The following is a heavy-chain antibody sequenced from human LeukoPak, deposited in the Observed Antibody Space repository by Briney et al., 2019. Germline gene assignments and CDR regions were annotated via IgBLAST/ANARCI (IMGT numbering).Heavy chain of an antibody. V-gene: IGHV3-74*01. J-gene: IGHJ4*02. D-gene: IGHD1-26*01. CDR3: ARSRYTGSHFDY. CDR1: GFTFSSYW. Sequence: GGSLRLSCAASGFTFSSYWVQWVRQAPGKGLVWISRINSDGSSLSYADPVKGRFTISRDNAKNTVYLQMNSLRAEDTAVYYCARSRYTGSHFDYWGQGTLVTVSS. CDR2: INSDGSSL.